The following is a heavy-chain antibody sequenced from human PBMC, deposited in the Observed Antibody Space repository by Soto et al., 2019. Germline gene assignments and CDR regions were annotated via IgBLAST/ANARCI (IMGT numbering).Heavy chain of an antibody. CDR1: GYTFTSYG. CDR3: ARAAYCTNGVCSAYYFDY. V-gene: IGHV1-18*01. CDR2: ISAYNGNT. D-gene: IGHD2-8*01. J-gene: IGHJ4*02. Sequence: ASVKVSCKASGYTFTSYGISWVRQAPGQGLEWMGWISAYNGNTNYAQKLQGRVTMTTDTSTSTAYMELRSLRSDDTAVYYCARAAYCTNGVCSAYYFDYWGQGTLVTVYS.